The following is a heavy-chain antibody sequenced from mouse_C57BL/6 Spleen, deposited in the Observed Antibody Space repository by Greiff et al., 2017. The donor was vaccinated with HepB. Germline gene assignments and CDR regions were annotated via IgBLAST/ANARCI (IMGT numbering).Heavy chain of an antibody. V-gene: IGHV5-4*01. D-gene: IGHD1-1*01. Sequence: EVKLVESGGGLVKPGGSLKLSCAASGFTFSSYAMSWVRQTPEKRLEWVATISDGGSYTYYPDNVKGRFTISRDNAKNNLYLQMSHLKSEDTAMYYCARDGYYGSSLGLWWYFDVWGTGTTVTVSS. CDR2: ISDGGSYT. J-gene: IGHJ1*03. CDR1: GFTFSSYA. CDR3: ARDGYYGSSLGLWWYFDV.